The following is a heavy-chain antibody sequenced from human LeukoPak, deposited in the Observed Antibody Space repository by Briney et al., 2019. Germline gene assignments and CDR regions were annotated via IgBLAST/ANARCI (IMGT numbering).Heavy chain of an antibody. CDR2: ISGSGGST. Sequence: GGSLRLSCAASGFTFSSYAMSWVRQAPGKGLEWVSAISGSGGSTYYADSVKGRFTISRDNSKNTLYLQMNSLRAEDTAVYYCARXFVVGYYYXMDVWGQGTTVTVSS. CDR3: ARXFVVGYYYXMDV. J-gene: IGHJ6*02. CDR1: GFTFSSYA. D-gene: IGHD3-9*01. V-gene: IGHV3-23*01.